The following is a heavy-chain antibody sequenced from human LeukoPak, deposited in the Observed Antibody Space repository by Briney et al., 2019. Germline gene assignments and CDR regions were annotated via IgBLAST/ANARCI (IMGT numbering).Heavy chain of an antibody. Sequence: SETLSLTCTVSGGSIRSSDYYWGWIRQPPGTGLEWIASIHYSGSTYYNPSLKSRVTMSVDTSKNQFSLKLSSVTAADTAVYYCARDLLPYYYGSGSYYNGDWFDPWGQGTLVTVSS. CDR3: ARDLLPYYYGSGSYYNGDWFDP. CDR2: IHYSGST. D-gene: IGHD3-10*01. CDR1: GGSIRSSDYY. V-gene: IGHV4-39*02. J-gene: IGHJ5*02.